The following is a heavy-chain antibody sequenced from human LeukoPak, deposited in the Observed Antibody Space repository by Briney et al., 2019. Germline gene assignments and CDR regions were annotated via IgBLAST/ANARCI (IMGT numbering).Heavy chain of an antibody. V-gene: IGHV4-59*01. CDR3: ARVTGYMIEDYFDY. CDR1: GGSISSYY. Sequence: PSETLSLTCTVSGGSISSYYWSWIRQPPGKGLEWIGYIYHSGSTNYNRSLKSRVTMSVDTSKNQFSLKLSSVTAADTAVYYCARVTGYMIEDYFDYWGQGTLVTVSS. D-gene: IGHD3-22*01. J-gene: IGHJ4*02. CDR2: IYHSGST.